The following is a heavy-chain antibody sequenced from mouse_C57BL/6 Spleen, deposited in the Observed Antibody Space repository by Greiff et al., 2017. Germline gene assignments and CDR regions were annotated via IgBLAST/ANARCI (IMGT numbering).Heavy chain of an antibody. D-gene: IGHD4-1*01. CDR3: AKTGTVMDY. CDR1: GFTFSDYG. J-gene: IGHJ4*01. CDR2: ISSGSSTI. Sequence: EVKVVESGGGLVKPGGSLKLSCAASGFTFSDYGMHWVRQAPEKGLEWVAYISSGSSTIYYADTVKGRFTISRDNAKNTLFLQMTSLRAEDTAMYYCAKTGTVMDYWGQGTSVTVSS. V-gene: IGHV5-17*01.